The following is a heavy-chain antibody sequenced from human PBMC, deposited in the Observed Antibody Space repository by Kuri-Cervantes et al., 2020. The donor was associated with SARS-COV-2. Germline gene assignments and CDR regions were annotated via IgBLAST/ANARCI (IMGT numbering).Heavy chain of an antibody. Sequence: GSLRLSCAVSGVSISLYYWSWIRQPPGKRPEWIGYIYYSGSTNYNPSLKSRVTISVDTSKNQFSLKLSSVTAADTAVYYCARVFGLGNKNWFDPWGQGTLVTVSS. CDR2: IYYSGST. CDR1: GVSISLYY. D-gene: IGHD3-16*01. CDR3: ARVFGLGNKNWFDP. V-gene: IGHV4-59*12. J-gene: IGHJ5*02.